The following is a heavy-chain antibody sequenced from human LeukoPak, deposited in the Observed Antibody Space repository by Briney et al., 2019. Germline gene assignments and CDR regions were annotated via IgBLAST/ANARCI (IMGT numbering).Heavy chain of an antibody. CDR1: GYTFTGYY. J-gene: IGHJ4*02. Sequence: ASVKVSCKASGYTFTGYYMHWVRQAPGQGLEWMGWIYPNSGATKYAQKFQRRVTMTRDTSISTAYMELSGLRSDDTAMYYCGTLLSNGPFDYWGQGSLVTVSS. V-gene: IGHV1-2*02. CDR2: IYPNSGAT. CDR3: GTLLSNGPFDY.